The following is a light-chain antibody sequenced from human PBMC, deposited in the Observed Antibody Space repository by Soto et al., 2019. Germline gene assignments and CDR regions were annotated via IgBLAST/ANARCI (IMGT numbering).Light chain of an antibody. CDR3: QHYRTS. CDR2: GAS. V-gene: IGKV3-20*01. CDR1: QSVSSSY. J-gene: IGKJ4*01. Sequence: EIVLTQSPGTLSLSPGERATLSCRASQSVSSSYLAWYQQKPGQAPRQLIYGASSRATGIPDRFSGSGSGTDFTLHIPRVEPEDFAVYYCQHYRTSFGGGTRVEIK.